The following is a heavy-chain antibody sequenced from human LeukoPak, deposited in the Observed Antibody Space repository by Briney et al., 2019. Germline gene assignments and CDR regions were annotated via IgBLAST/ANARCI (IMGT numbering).Heavy chain of an antibody. Sequence: GSLRLSCAASGFTFDDYGMSWVRQAPGKGLEWVSGINWNGGSTGYADSVKGRFTISRDNAKNSLYLQMNSLRAEDTALYYCARVAGDDFWSGYRASYYYYYYMDVWGKGTTVTVSS. CDR3: ARVAGDDFWSGYRASYYYYYYMDV. V-gene: IGHV3-20*04. CDR1: GFTFDDYG. D-gene: IGHD3-3*01. CDR2: INWNGGST. J-gene: IGHJ6*03.